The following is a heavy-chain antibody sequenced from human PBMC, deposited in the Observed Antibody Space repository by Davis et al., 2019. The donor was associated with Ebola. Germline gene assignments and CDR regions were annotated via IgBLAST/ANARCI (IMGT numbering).Heavy chain of an antibody. CDR2: IYYSGST. D-gene: IGHD3-10*01. V-gene: IGHV4-30-4*01. J-gene: IGHJ6*02. CDR3: ARGCCRGYGADV. CDR1: GGSISSGDYY. Sequence: MPSETLSLTCTVSGGSISSGDYYWSWIRQPPGKGLEWIGYIYYSGSTYYNPSLKSRVTISVDTSKNQFSLKVNSVTAADTAVYYCARGCCRGYGADVWGQGTRVTVSS.